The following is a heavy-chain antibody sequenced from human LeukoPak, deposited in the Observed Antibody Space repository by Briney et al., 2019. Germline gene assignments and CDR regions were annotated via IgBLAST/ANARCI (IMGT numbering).Heavy chain of an antibody. CDR2: INRSGST. V-gene: IGHV4-34*01. D-gene: IGHD3-10*01. Sequence: PSETLSLTCAVYGGSFSGYYWSWIRQPPGKGLEWIGEINRSGSTNYNPSLKSRVTISVDTSKNQFSLKLSSVTAADTAVYYCARLPLLWFGELSEEDFDYWGQGTLVTVSS. CDR1: GGSFSGYY. CDR3: ARLPLLWFGELSEEDFDY. J-gene: IGHJ4*02.